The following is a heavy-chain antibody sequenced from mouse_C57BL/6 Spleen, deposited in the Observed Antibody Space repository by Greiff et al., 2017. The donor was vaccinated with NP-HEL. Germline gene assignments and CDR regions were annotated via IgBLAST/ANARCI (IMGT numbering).Heavy chain of an antibody. CDR1: GFNIKDYY. D-gene: IGHD1-1*01. CDR2: IDPEDGDT. V-gene: IGHV14-2*01. CDR3: ARYDYYGSSYWYFDV. Sequence: VQLQQSGAELVKPGASVKLSCTASGFNIKDYYMHWVKQRTEQGLEWIGRIDPEDGDTKYAPKFQGKATITADTSSNTAYLQLSSLTSEDTAVYYCARYDYYGSSYWYFDVWGTGTTVTVSS. J-gene: IGHJ1*03.